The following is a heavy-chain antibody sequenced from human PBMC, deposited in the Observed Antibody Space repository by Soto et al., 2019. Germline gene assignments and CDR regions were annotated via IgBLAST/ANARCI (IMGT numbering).Heavy chain of an antibody. J-gene: IGHJ4*02. CDR3: ARDTVPEVDS. V-gene: IGHV3-23*01. CDR2: IGDGGGLT. Sequence: EVQLLASGGGLVQPGGSLRLSCAVSGITFSNYVMSWVRQPPRKGLEWVSGIGDGGGLTSYADSVKGRCTIARVNFRNTLDRQTNRLQAEDTGVYYSARDTVPEVDSRGQGTLGAVSS. CDR1: GITFSNYV.